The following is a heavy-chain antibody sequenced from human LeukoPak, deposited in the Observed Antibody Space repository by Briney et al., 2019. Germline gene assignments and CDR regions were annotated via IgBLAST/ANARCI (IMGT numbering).Heavy chain of an antibody. Sequence: GGPLRLSCAASGLTFSDYYMSWIRQAPGKGLEWASYISSSGSTIYYADSVKGRFTISRDNAKNSLYLQMNSLRAEDTAVYYCARDGCSSTSCYLPGAFDPWGQGTLVTVSS. D-gene: IGHD2-2*01. CDR2: ISSSGSTI. V-gene: IGHV3-11*01. CDR3: ARDGCSSTSCYLPGAFDP. J-gene: IGHJ5*02. CDR1: GLTFSDYY.